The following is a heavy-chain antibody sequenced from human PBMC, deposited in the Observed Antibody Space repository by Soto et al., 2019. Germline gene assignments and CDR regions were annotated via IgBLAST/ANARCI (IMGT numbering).Heavy chain of an antibody. J-gene: IGHJ3*02. Sequence: SETLSLTCAVSGGSVNSAGYSWSWIRQSPGKGLEWIGYIYHSGSTYYNPSLKSRVTISLDRSNNHFSLKLSSVTAADTAVYYCARVPIYYDSSGYYHYGTFDIWDQGTMVTVSS. CDR3: ARVPIYYDSSGYYHYGTFDI. D-gene: IGHD3-22*01. CDR1: GGSVNSAGYS. V-gene: IGHV4-30-2*06. CDR2: IYHSGST.